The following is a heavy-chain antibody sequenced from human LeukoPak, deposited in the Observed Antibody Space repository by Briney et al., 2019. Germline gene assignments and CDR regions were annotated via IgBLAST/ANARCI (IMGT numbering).Heavy chain of an antibody. Sequence: VASVKVSCKASGYTFTSYYMHWVRQGPGQGLEWMGIINPSGGSTSYTQKFQGRVTMTRNTSTSTVYMELSSLRSEATAVYYCAREGFPPKISDFWSGLGPYYYYGMDVWGQGTTVTVSS. D-gene: IGHD3-3*01. CDR2: INPSGGST. CDR3: AREGFPPKISDFWSGLGPYYYYGMDV. J-gene: IGHJ6*02. CDR1: GYTFTSYY. V-gene: IGHV1-46*01.